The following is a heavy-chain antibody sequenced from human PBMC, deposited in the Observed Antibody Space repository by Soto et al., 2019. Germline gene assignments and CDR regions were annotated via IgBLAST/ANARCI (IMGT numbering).Heavy chain of an antibody. J-gene: IGHJ4*02. D-gene: IGHD3-16*01. CDR3: TGDSNGGETQPTYFDY. CDR2: IRGKAYGRTI. CDR1: GFSIGDNG. Sequence: PGGSLRLSCTASGFSIGDNGMSWLRQAPGKGMERVGFIRGKAYGRTIEYAASVKGRFTIARDDSISIVNLEINSLKTEDTAVYYGTGDSNGGETQPTYFDYWGQGTVVTVSS. V-gene: IGHV3-49*03.